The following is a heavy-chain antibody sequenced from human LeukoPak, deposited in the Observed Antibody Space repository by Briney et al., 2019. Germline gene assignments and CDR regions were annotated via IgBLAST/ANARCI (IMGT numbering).Heavy chain of an antibody. Sequence: ASVKVSCKASGYTFTSYDINWVRQATGQGLEWMGWMNPNSGNTGYAQKFQGRVTMTRNTSITTAYMKLSSLRSEDTAVYYCARDSPARGDPPPHWGQGTLVTVSS. D-gene: IGHD3-10*01. V-gene: IGHV1-8*01. CDR3: ARDSPARGDPPPH. CDR1: GYTFTSYD. J-gene: IGHJ1*01. CDR2: MNPNSGNT.